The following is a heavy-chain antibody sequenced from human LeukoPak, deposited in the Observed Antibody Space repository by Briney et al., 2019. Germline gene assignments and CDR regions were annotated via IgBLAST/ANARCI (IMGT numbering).Heavy chain of an antibody. D-gene: IGHD3-10*01. J-gene: IGHJ4*02. Sequence: PGTSLRLSCEASGFTFADYGIHWVRQAPGKGLEWVSVIGFRPNNIDYAGSVRGRFTISRENAKNSVHLQMNSLTAEDTAFYYCAKDNGNGWLGEFAFDSWGQGILVTVSS. CDR1: GFTFADYG. V-gene: IGHV3-9*01. CDR2: IGFRPNNI. CDR3: AKDNGNGWLGEFAFDS.